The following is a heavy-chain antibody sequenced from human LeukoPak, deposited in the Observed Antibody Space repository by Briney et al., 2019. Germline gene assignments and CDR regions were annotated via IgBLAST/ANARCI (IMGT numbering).Heavy chain of an antibody. V-gene: IGHV3-23*01. D-gene: IGHD5-18*01. J-gene: IGHJ4*02. CDR1: GFTFSSYG. CDR2: INGNGGST. CDR3: ARQYISGQWYFDY. Sequence: GGSLRLSCAASGFTFSSYGMSWVRQAPGKGLEWVSSINGNGGSTYYADSVKGRFTISRDNSKNTLYLQMNSLIPEDTAVYYCARQYISGQWYFDYWGQGTLVTVSS.